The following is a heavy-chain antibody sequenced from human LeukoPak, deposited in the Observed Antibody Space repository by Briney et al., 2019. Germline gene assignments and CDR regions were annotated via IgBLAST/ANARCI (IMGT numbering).Heavy chain of an antibody. CDR2: IYSGGST. D-gene: IGHD3-22*01. CDR3: ARESYYDSSG. V-gene: IGHV3-66*01. Sequence: ETLSLTCTVSGYSISSGYYWGWIRQPPGKGLEWVSVIYSGGSTYYADSVKGRFTISRDNSKNTLYLQMNSLRAEDTAVYYCARESYYDSSGWGQGTLVTVSS. CDR1: GYSISSGYY. J-gene: IGHJ4*02.